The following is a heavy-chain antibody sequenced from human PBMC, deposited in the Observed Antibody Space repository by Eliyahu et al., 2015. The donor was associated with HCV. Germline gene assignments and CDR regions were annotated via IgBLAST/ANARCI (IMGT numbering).Heavy chain of an antibody. CDR1: GGSISTYX. J-gene: IGHJ5*02. V-gene: IGHV4-59*01. CDR3: ASGGGGIAVAGTGGWFDP. Sequence: QVQLQESGPGLVKPSETLSLTCTVSGGSISTYXWSWIRQPPGKGLXWIAYIYYRGSTNYNPSLKSRVTISLDTSKNQFSLKLSSVTAADTAVYYCASGGGGIAVAGTGGWFDPWGQGTLVTVSS. CDR2: IYYRGST. D-gene: IGHD6-19*01.